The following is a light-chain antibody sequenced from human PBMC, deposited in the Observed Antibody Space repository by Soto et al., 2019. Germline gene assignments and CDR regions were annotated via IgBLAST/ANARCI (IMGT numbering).Light chain of an antibody. J-gene: IGKJ4*01. CDR3: QQYNNWPPLT. V-gene: IGKV3-15*01. Sequence: EIVMTQSPATLSVSPGERATLSCRASQSVSSNLAWYQQKPGQAPRLLIYGASIRATGIPARFSGSGSGTEFTLTISSLLSEDVAVYYCQQYNNWPPLTFGGGTKVEIK. CDR1: QSVSSN. CDR2: GAS.